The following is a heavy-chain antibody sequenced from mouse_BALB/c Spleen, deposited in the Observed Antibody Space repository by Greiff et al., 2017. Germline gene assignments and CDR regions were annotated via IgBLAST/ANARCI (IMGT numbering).Heavy chain of an antibody. CDR1: GYAFTNYL. D-gene: IGHD1-2*01. V-gene: IGHV1-54*01. CDR3: ARGDYGYYFDV. J-gene: IGHJ1*01. Sequence: VQLQQSGAELVRPGTSVKVSCKASGYAFTNYLIEWVKQRPGQGLEWIGVINPGSGGTNYNEKFKGKATLTADKSSSTAYMELSSLTSEDSAVYYCARGDYGYYFDVWGAGTTVTVSS. CDR2: INPGSGGT.